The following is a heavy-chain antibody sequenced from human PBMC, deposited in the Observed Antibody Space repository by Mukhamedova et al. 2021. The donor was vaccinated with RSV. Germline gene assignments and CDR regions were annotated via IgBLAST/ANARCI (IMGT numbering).Heavy chain of an antibody. D-gene: IGHD3-22*01. Sequence: HSGSTNYNPSLKSRVTISVDKSKNQFSLKLSSVTAADTAVYYCARLWRYYDSSAMYYFDYWGQGTLVTVSS. J-gene: IGHJ4*02. CDR2: HSGST. CDR3: ARLWRYYDSSAMYYFDY. V-gene: IGHV4-4*02.